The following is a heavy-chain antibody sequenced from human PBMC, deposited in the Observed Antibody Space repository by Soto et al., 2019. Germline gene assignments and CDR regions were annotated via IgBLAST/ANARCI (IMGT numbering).Heavy chain of an antibody. CDR3: ARIDCTGGSCRPYAYYDMDV. J-gene: IGHJ6*02. CDR2: IWYDGSIK. V-gene: IGHV3-33*01. Sequence: GGSLRLSCAASGFTFNTYGMHWVRQAPGRGLEWVAIIWYDGSIKYYADSVKGRFSISRDNSKNTLYLQMSSLRAEDTAVYYCARIDCTGGSCRPYAYYDMDVWGQGTTVTVSS. D-gene: IGHD2-15*01. CDR1: GFTFNTYG.